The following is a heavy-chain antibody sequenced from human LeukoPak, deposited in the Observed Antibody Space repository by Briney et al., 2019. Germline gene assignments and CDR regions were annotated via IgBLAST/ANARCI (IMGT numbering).Heavy chain of an antibody. Sequence: ASVKVSCKASGYTFTSYGISWVRQAPGQGLEWMGWISAYNGNTNYAKKLQGRVTMTTDTSTSTAYMELRSLRSDDTAVYYCVSTPGYCSGGSCKPLTDFDYWGQGTLVTVSS. J-gene: IGHJ4*02. D-gene: IGHD2-15*01. CDR2: ISAYNGNT. CDR1: GYTFTSYG. V-gene: IGHV1-18*01. CDR3: VSTPGYCSGGSCKPLTDFDY.